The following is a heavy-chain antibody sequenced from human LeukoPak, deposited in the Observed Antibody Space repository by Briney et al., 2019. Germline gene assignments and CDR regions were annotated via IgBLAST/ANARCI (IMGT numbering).Heavy chain of an antibody. D-gene: IGHD3-10*01. CDR3: AKLDGSGRRAKFDY. J-gene: IGHJ4*02. Sequence: GGSLRLSCAASRFTFSSYGMHGVRQAPGKGLEWVAYIQYDGSNEQYADSVKGRFTISRDNSKNTLYLQMNSLRAEDTAVYYCAKLDGSGRRAKFDYWGQGTLVTASS. V-gene: IGHV3-30*02. CDR2: IQYDGSNE. CDR1: RFTFSSYG.